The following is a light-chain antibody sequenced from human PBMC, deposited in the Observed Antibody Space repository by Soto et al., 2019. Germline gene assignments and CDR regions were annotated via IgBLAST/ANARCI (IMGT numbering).Light chain of an antibody. CDR1: SSDVGSYNY. Sequence: QSVLTQPRSVSGSPGQSVTLSCTGTSSDVGSYNYVSWYQQHPGKAPKLMIDDVNKRPSGVPDRFSGSRSGNTASLTISGLQAEDAADYYCCSYAGSYTWVFGGGTELTVL. J-gene: IGLJ3*02. CDR2: DVN. CDR3: CSYAGSYTWV. V-gene: IGLV2-11*01.